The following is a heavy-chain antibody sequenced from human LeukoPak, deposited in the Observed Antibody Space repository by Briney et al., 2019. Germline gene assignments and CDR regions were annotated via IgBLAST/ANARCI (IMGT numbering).Heavy chain of an antibody. D-gene: IGHD3-3*01. CDR3: AKLGYYDFWSGYYNFDY. Sequence: HPGGSLRLSCAASGFTFSSYSMNWVRQAPGKGLEWVSSISSSNSYIYYADSVKGRFTISRDNSKNTLYLQMNSLRAEDTAVYYCAKLGYYDFWSGYYNFDYWGQGTLVTVSS. V-gene: IGHV3-21*04. CDR2: ISSSNSYI. CDR1: GFTFSSYS. J-gene: IGHJ4*02.